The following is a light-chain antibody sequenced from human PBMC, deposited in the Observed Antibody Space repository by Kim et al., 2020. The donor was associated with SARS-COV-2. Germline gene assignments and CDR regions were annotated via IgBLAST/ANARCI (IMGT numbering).Light chain of an antibody. Sequence: AIQMTQSPSSLSASVGGRVIITCRTSQDIRSDVAWYQQKPGIAPKLLIYGASYLQSGVPSRFSGSGSGTDFTLTISSLQPEDFATYYCLHDYDYPLTFGGGTKVDIK. J-gene: IGKJ4*01. CDR1: QDIRSD. V-gene: IGKV1-6*01. CDR2: GAS. CDR3: LHDYDYPLT.